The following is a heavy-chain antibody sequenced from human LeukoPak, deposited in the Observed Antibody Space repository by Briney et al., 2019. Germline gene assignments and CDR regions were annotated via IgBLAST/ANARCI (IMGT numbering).Heavy chain of an antibody. Sequence: SETLSLTCTVSGGSISSYYWSWIRQPPGKGLEWIGYIYYSGSTNYNPSLKSRVTISVDTSKNQFSLKLSSVTAADTAVYYCARGRYITMVRGVINYFDYRGQGTLVTVSS. V-gene: IGHV4-59*01. CDR1: GGSISSYY. D-gene: IGHD3-10*01. J-gene: IGHJ4*02. CDR2: IYYSGST. CDR3: ARGRYITMVRGVINYFDY.